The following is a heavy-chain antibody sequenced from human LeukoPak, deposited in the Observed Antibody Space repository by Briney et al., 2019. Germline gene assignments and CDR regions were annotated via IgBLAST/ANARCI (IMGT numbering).Heavy chain of an antibody. J-gene: IGHJ4*02. D-gene: IGHD2-15*01. CDR1: GFTVSYSY. CDR2: IYSDDTT. Sequence: GGSLRLSCAASGFTVSYSYMSWVRQAPGKGLEWVSVIYSDDTTYYADSVKGRFTLSRDNSKNTIYLEINSLRGEDTAVYFCARDCYCSGGSCLGFWGRGSLVTVSS. V-gene: IGHV3-53*01. CDR3: ARDCYCSGGSCLGF.